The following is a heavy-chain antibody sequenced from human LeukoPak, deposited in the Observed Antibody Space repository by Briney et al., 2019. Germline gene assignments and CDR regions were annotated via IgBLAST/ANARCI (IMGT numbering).Heavy chain of an antibody. CDR1: GDSVSSNSAT. J-gene: IGHJ4*02. CDR2: TYYRSKWYN. Sequence: SQTLSLTCAISGDSVSSNSATWNWLRQSPSRGLKWLGRTYYRSKWYNDYAISVKSRITINPDTSKNQFSLQLNSVTPEDTAVYYCARVRGYSYGLDYWGQGTLVTVSS. V-gene: IGHV6-1*01. D-gene: IGHD5-18*01. CDR3: ARVRGYSYGLDY.